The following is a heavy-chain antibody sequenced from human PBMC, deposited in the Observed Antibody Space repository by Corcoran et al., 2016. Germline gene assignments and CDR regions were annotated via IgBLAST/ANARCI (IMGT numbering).Heavy chain of an antibody. CDR1: GYTFTSYG. Sequence: QVQLVQSGAEVKKPGASVKVSCKASGYTFTSYGISWVRQAPGQGLEWMGWISAYNGNTNYAQKLQGRVTMTTDTSTSTAYVELRSLRSDDTAVYYCARKDSSGYYSEGWFDPWGQGTLVTVSS. CDR3: ARKDSSGYYSEGWFDP. V-gene: IGHV1-18*01. CDR2: ISAYNGNT. J-gene: IGHJ5*02. D-gene: IGHD3-22*01.